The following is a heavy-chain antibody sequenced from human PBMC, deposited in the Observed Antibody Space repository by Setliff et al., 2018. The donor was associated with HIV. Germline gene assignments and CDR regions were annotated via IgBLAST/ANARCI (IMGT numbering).Heavy chain of an antibody. CDR1: GGSISGSSYY. CDR3: ARLYSTVTPDI. CDR2: IYYSGTT. D-gene: IGHD2-21*01. Sequence: SETLSLTCTVSGGSISGSSYYWGWIRQPPGKGLEWIGSIYYSGTTYYNPSLKSRVTISVDTSKNQFSLKLSSVTAADTAVYYCARLYSTVTPDIWGKGTTVTVSS. V-gene: IGHV4-39*01. J-gene: IGHJ6*04.